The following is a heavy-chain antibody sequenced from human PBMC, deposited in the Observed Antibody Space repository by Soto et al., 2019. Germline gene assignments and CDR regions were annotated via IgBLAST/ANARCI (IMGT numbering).Heavy chain of an antibody. CDR1: GGTFSSYA. Sequence: ASVKVSCKASGGTFSSYAISWVRQAPGQGLEWMGGIIPIFGTANYAQKFQGRVTITADESTSTAYMELSSLRSEDTAVYYCAGPVGAIYNYCGMDVWGQGTTVTVSS. J-gene: IGHJ6*02. D-gene: IGHD1-26*01. V-gene: IGHV1-69*13. CDR2: IIPIFGTA. CDR3: AGPVGAIYNYCGMDV.